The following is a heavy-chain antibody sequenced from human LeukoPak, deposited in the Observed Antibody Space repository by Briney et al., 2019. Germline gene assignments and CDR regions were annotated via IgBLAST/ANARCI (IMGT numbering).Heavy chain of an antibody. CDR2: ISAYNGNT. Sequence: EASVKVSCKASGYTFTSYGISWVRQAPGQGLECMGWISAYNGNTNYAQKLQGRVTMTTDTSTSTAYMELRSLRSYATAVYYCATGSGSYLIDAFDIWCQGTMVTVSS. CDR3: ATGSGSYLIDAFDI. D-gene: IGHD1-26*01. J-gene: IGHJ3*02. V-gene: IGHV1-18*01. CDR1: GYTFTSYG.